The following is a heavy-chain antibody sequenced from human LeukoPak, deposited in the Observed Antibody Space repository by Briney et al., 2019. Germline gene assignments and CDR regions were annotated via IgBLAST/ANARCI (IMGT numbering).Heavy chain of an antibody. CDR2: IKQDGSQK. D-gene: IGHD7-27*01. CDR1: GFTFTGYW. J-gene: IGHJ4*02. V-gene: IGHV3-7*01. Sequence: GGSLRLSCAASGFTFTGYWMVWIRQAPGKGLEWVANIKQDGSQKHYVDSVKGRFTISRDNAKKSLYLQMSNLRAEATGVYYCAREDWGPDYWGQGTLVTVSS. CDR3: AREDWGPDY.